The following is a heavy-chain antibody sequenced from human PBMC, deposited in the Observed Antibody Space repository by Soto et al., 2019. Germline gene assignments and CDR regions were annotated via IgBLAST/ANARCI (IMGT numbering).Heavy chain of an antibody. V-gene: IGHV3-11*05. CDR1: GFTFSDYY. CDR3: ARDPYCSSNSCVWFDP. Sequence: QVQLVESGGGLVKPGGSLRLSCAASGFTFSDYYMSWIRQAPGKGLEWVSYISSSSTYTNYADSVKGRFTISRDNAKNSLYLQMNSLRAEDTAVYYCARDPYCSSNSCVWFDPWGQGTLVTVSS. CDR2: ISSSSTYT. D-gene: IGHD2-2*01. J-gene: IGHJ5*02.